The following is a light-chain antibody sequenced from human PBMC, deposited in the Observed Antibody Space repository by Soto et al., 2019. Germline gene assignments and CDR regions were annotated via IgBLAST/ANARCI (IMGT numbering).Light chain of an antibody. V-gene: IGKV1-8*01. CDR3: QHYYSYPYT. Sequence: AIRMTQSPSSFSASTGDRVTITCRASQGISSYLAWYQQKPGKAPKLLIYAASTLQSGVPSRFSGSGSGTDFTLTISCLQSEYFATYYCQHYYSYPYTFGQGTKLEIK. CDR2: AAS. J-gene: IGKJ2*01. CDR1: QGISSY.